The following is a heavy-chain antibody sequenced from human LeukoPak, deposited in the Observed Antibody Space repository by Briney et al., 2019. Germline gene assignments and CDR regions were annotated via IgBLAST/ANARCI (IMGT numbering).Heavy chain of an antibody. J-gene: IGHJ4*02. CDR3: ARDLDIVLMEDY. D-gene: IGHD2-8*01. Sequence: GASVKVSCNASGYTFSDYYIHWVRQAPGQGLEWMGWINPNSGGTNYAQKFQGRVTMTRDTSISTAYMELSRLRSDDTAVYYCARDLDIVLMEDYWGQGTLVTVSS. CDR1: GYTFSDYY. CDR2: INPNSGGT. V-gene: IGHV1-2*02.